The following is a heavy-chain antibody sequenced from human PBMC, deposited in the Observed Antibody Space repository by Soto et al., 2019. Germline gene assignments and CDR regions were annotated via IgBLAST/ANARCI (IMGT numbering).Heavy chain of an antibody. Sequence: ASVKVSCKASGYTFTSYGISWVRQAPGQGLEWMGWISAYNGNTNYAQKLQGRVTMTTDTSTSTAYMELRSLRSDDTAVYYCAIWVSSMVYFDYWGQGTLVTVSS. CDR2: ISAYNGNT. V-gene: IGHV1-18*01. CDR3: AIWVSSMVYFDY. J-gene: IGHJ4*02. D-gene: IGHD3-10*01. CDR1: GYTFTSYG.